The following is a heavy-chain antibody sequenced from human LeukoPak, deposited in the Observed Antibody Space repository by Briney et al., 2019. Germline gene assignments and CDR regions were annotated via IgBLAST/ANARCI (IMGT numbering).Heavy chain of an antibody. CDR2: INHSGST. CDR3: ARIGHEDYYFDY. Sequence: PSETLSPTCAVYGGSFSGYYWSWIRQPPGKGLEWIGEINHSGSTNYNPSLKSRVTISVDTSKNQFSLKLSSVTAADTAVYYCARIGHEDYYFDYWGQGTLVTVSS. CDR1: GGSFSGYY. V-gene: IGHV4-34*01. J-gene: IGHJ4*02.